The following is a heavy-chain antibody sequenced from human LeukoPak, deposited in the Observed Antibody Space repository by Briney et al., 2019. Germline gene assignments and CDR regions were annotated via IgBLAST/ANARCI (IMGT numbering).Heavy chain of an antibody. CDR3: ARDGGNYDFWSGYSFDY. Sequence: GGSLRLSCAASGFTVSSNYMSWVRQAPGKGLEWVSVIYSGGSTYYADSVKGRFTISRDNSKNTLYLQMNSLRAEDTAVYYCARDGGNYDFWSGYSFDYWAREPWSPSPQ. CDR1: GFTVSSNY. V-gene: IGHV3-66*02. CDR2: IYSGGST. J-gene: IGHJ4*02. D-gene: IGHD3-3*01.